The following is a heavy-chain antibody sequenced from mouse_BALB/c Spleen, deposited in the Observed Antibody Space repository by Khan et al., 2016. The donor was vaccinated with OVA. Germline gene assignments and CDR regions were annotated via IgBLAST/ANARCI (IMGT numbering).Heavy chain of an antibody. CDR1: GYSITSGYS. V-gene: IGHV3-1*02. CDR3: ARDGNYMDY. Sequence: EVQLQESGPDLVKPSQSLSLTCTVTGYSITSGYSWHWIRQFPGNKLEWMAYIYFSGSINNNPSLKSRISVTRDTSKNQFFLQLNSVTTEDTATYYCARDGNYMDYWGQGTSVTVSS. D-gene: IGHD2-1*01. J-gene: IGHJ4*01. CDR2: IYFSGSI.